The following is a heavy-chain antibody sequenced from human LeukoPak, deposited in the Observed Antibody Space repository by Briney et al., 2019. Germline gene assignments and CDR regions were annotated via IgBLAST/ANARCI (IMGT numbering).Heavy chain of an antibody. Sequence: GGSLRLSCAASGFTFSSYAMTWVRQAPGKGLEWVSAISGSGGSTYYADSVKGRFTISRDNSKNTLYLQMNSLRAEDTAVYYCAKDGLGLGWFDPWGQGTLVTVSS. CDR3: AKDGLGLGWFDP. CDR1: GFTFSSYA. CDR2: ISGSGGST. V-gene: IGHV3-23*01. J-gene: IGHJ5*02.